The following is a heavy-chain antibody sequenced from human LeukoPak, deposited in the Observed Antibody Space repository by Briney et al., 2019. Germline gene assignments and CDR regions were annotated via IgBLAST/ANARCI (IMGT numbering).Heavy chain of an antibody. V-gene: IGHV3-64D*06. Sequence: GGSLTLSCSASGFTFSAYAMHWVRQAPGKGLEYVSGISSNGGSTYYADSVKGRFIISRDNSKNTLYLQMSSLRAEDTAVCYCVRSYYYDSSGHGFDYWGQGTLVAVSS. J-gene: IGHJ4*02. CDR1: GFTFSAYA. CDR2: ISSNGGST. CDR3: VRSYYYDSSGHGFDY. D-gene: IGHD3-22*01.